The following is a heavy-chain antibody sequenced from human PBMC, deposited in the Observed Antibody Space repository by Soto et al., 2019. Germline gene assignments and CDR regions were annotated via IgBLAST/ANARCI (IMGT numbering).Heavy chain of an antibody. Sequence: QVHLVQSGAEVQKPGASVRISCQASGYAFTTSAIHWVRQAPGQSLEWMGWINPATGDTKYSQNVRGRVTFALDTSATTAYMDLRSLASQDTAVYYCARAAGRSKLLPYYFDPWGQGTLVTVSS. V-gene: IGHV1-3*01. D-gene: IGHD3-10*01. CDR2: INPATGDT. CDR3: ARAAGRSKLLPYYFDP. J-gene: IGHJ5*02. CDR1: GYAFTTSA.